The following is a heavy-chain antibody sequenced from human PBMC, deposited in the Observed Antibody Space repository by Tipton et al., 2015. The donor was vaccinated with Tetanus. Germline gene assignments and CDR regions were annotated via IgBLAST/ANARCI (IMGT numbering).Heavy chain of an antibody. Sequence: TLSLTCNVSGVSISNSAFYWSWIRQPPGKGLEWIGYIYYSGSTNYNPSLKSRVTISVDTSKNQFSLKLSSVTAADTAVYYCARGTGDYWGQGTLVTVSS. CDR2: IYYSGST. J-gene: IGHJ4*02. CDR1: GVSISNSAFY. CDR3: ARGTGDY. V-gene: IGHV4-61*08. D-gene: IGHD1-14*01.